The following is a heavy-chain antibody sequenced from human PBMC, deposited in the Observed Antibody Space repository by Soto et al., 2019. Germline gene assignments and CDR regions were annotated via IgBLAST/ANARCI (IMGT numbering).Heavy chain of an antibody. CDR1: GYTYTTSD. Sequence: ASVKVSCKASGYTYTTSDINWVRQASGQGLEWMGWMNPNSDRTDYAQKFQGRVTMTRDTSASTAYMELSNLRSEDTAVYYCARHEASSTSWIAYYYYMDVWGKGTTVTVSS. CDR3: ARHEASSTSWIAYYYYMDV. D-gene: IGHD2-2*01. CDR2: MNPNSDRT. V-gene: IGHV1-8*01. J-gene: IGHJ6*03.